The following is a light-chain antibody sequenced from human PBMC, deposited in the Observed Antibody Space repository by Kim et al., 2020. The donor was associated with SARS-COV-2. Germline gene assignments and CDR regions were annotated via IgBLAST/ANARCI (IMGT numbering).Light chain of an antibody. Sequence: GVTLYCTGRSCNSGARSAVHWYEQLPGMGPKLLIYDNTGRPAGVPDRLSVTESGTAASLAITGILAEGGGEYYCQSYDSSVSGWVFGGGTQLTIL. J-gene: IGLJ3*02. V-gene: IGLV1-40*01. CDR2: DNT. CDR3: QSYDSSVSGWV. CDR1: SCNSGARSA.